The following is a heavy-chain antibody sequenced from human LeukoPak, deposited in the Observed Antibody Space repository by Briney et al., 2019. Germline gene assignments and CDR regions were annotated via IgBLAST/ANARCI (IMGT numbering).Heavy chain of an antibody. CDR1: GFTFSSYA. D-gene: IGHD2-2*01. V-gene: IGHV3-23*01. Sequence: GVSLRLSCAASGFTFSSYAMTWVRQAPGRGLEWVSGVSGSGGSTYNADSVKGRFTISRDNSKNTLYLQMNSLRAEDTAVYYCAKGGGGIVVVPATRWGQGTLVTVSS. J-gene: IGHJ4*02. CDR2: VSGSGGST. CDR3: AKGGGGIVVVPATR.